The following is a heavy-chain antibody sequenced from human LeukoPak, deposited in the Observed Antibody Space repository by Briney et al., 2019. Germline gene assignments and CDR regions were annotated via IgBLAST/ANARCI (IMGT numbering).Heavy chain of an antibody. CDR3: ARARYGSGGYFFDF. CDR1: GFNFNSYW. Sequence: GGSLRLSCAGSGFNFNSYWMSWVRQAPGKGLECVANIKQDGSEIYFVNPVKGRFTISRDNAKSSLYLQMNSLRGEDTAVYYCARARYGSGGYFFDFWGQGTLVTVSS. V-gene: IGHV3-7*04. CDR2: IKQDGSEI. D-gene: IGHD3-10*01. J-gene: IGHJ4*02.